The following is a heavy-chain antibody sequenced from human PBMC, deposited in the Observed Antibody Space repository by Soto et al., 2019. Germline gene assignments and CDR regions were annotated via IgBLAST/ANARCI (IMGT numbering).Heavy chain of an antibody. CDR1: GGSISSYY. V-gene: IGHV4-59*01. J-gene: IGHJ3*01. Sequence: SETLSLTCTVSGGSISSYYWNWIRQSPGKGLEWIGYMYYSGSTKYNPSLKSRVTISVDTSKNQFSLNLRSVTAADTAVYYCARGTVLVVAANKYTDAFDFWGQGTMVTVPS. CDR2: MYYSGST. D-gene: IGHD2-15*01. CDR3: ARGTVLVVAANKYTDAFDF.